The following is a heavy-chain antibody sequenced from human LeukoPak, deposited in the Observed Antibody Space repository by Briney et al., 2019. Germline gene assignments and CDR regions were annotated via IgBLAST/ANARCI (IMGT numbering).Heavy chain of an antibody. D-gene: IGHD2-15*01. CDR2: ISGSGGST. CDR3: AKDVVVVAASSDFDY. Sequence: GGSLRLSCAASGFTFSSYAMSWVRQAPGKGLEWVSAISGSGGSTYYADSVKGRFTISRDNSKNTLYLQMNSLRAEDTSVYYCAKDVVVVAASSDFDYWGQGTLVTVSS. CDR1: GFTFSSYA. V-gene: IGHV3-23*01. J-gene: IGHJ4*02.